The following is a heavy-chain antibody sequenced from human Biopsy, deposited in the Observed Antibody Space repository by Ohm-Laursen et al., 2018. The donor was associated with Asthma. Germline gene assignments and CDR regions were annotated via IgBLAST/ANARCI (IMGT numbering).Heavy chain of an antibody. CDR1: GGPLRGYV. CDR2: IPQGGAT. D-gene: IGHD1-14*01. V-gene: IGHV4-34*01. CDR3: ASGPEWSGLDV. Sequence: GTLSLTCVLSGGPLRGYVWAWIRQPPGKGLEWIGEIPQGGATADNPSLKSRVTISMDPSKGQFYLSLRFMTAADTAVYYCASGPEWSGLDVWGQGTTVTVSS. J-gene: IGHJ6*02.